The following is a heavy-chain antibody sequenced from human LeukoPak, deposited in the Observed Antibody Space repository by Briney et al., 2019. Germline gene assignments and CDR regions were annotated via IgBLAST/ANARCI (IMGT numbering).Heavy chain of an antibody. CDR1: GFTFDDYA. CDR3: AKEITGDGFDP. J-gene: IGHJ5*02. Sequence: PGGSLRLSCAASGFTFDDYAMHWVRQAPGKGLEWVSGISWNSGSIGYADSVKGRFTISRDNAKNSLYPQMNSLRAEDTALYYCAKEITGDGFDPWGQGTLVTVSS. CDR2: ISWNSGSI. V-gene: IGHV3-9*01. D-gene: IGHD7-27*01.